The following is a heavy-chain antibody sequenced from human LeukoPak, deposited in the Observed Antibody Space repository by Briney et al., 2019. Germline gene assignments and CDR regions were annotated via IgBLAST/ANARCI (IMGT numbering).Heavy chain of an antibody. D-gene: IGHD3-22*01. CDR1: GGSISSYY. CDR3: ARANSDYYDSSGYIPEHYFDY. Sequence: PSETLSLTCTVSGGSISSYYWGWIRQPPGKGLEWIGSIYYSGSTYYNPSLKSRVTISVDTSKNQFSLKLSSVTAADTAVYYCARANSDYYDSSGYIPEHYFDYWGQGTLVTVSS. J-gene: IGHJ4*02. V-gene: IGHV4-39*07. CDR2: IYYSGST.